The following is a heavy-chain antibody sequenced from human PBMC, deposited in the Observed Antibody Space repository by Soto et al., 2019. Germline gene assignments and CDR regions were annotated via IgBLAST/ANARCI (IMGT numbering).Heavy chain of an antibody. D-gene: IGHD4-17*01. CDR1: GFTFSSYA. J-gene: IGHJ6*02. V-gene: IGHV3-23*01. CDR3: ANDYGDYLTCYYYGMDV. CDR2: ISGSGGST. Sequence: GCLRLSCAASGFTFSSYAMSWVRQAPGKGLEWVSTISGSGGSTYYADSVKGRFTISRDNSKNTLYLQMNSLRAEDTAVYYCANDYGDYLTCYYYGMDVWGQGTTVTVSS.